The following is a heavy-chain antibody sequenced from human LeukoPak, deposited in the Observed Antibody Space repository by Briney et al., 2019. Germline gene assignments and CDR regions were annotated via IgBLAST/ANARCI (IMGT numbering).Heavy chain of an antibody. CDR2: ISGIGGST. J-gene: IGHJ4*02. CDR3: AKVPRYYYDSSGYYLPPFFDY. V-gene: IGHV3-23*01. Sequence: GGSLRLSCAASGFTFSSYAMSWVRQAPGKGLDWVSAISGIGGSTYYADSVKCRFTISRDNSKNTLYLQMNSLRAEDTAVYYCAKVPRYYYDSSGYYLPPFFDYWGQGTLVTVSS. D-gene: IGHD3-22*01. CDR1: GFTFSSYA.